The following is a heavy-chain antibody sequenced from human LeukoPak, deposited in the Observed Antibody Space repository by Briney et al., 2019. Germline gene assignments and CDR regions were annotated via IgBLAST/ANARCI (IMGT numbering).Heavy chain of an antibody. CDR2: IYYSGST. J-gene: IGHJ5*02. D-gene: IGHD6-6*01. CDR3: ARVYGSSPYNWFDP. V-gene: IGHV4-59*01. Sequence: PSETLSLTCTVSGGSISSYYWSWVRQLPGKGLEWIGYIYYSGSTNYNPSLKSRVTISVDTSKNQFSLKLSSVTAADTAVYYCARVYGSSPYNWFDPWGQRTRVSVSS. CDR1: GGSISSYY.